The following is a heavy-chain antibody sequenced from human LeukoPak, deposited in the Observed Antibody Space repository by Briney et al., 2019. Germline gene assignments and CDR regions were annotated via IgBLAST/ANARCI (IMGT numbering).Heavy chain of an antibody. CDR1: GFTFNTYG. D-gene: IGHD6-19*01. Sequence: AGGSLRLSCAAYGFTFNTYGMNWVRQAPGKGLEWVAVIWYDGSIKYYPDSVKGRFTASRDNAKNSLFLQMNSLRAEDTAVYYCARSYSSGGNGDYWGQGTLVTVSS. CDR3: ARSYSSGGNGDY. V-gene: IGHV3-33*03. CDR2: IWYDGSIK. J-gene: IGHJ4*02.